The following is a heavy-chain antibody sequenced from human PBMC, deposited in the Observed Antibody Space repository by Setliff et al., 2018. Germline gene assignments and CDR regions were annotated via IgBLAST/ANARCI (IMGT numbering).Heavy chain of an antibody. D-gene: IGHD3-10*01. Sequence: VASVKVSCKASGGTLRTYAFNWVRQAPGQGLEWVGGILPLFGSATYARKFQGRVTITADESTSTTYMEVSSLTSEDTAEYFCARGPISGSGTYYGADWGQGTLVTVSS. CDR1: GGTLRTYA. J-gene: IGHJ4*02. CDR3: ARGPISGSGTYYGAD. CDR2: ILPLFGSA. V-gene: IGHV1-69*13.